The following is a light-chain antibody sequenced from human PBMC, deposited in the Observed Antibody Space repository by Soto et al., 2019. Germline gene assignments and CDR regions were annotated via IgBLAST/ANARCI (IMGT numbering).Light chain of an antibody. CDR1: SSDVGDYNY. J-gene: IGLJ3*02. CDR3: TSSTKAGTWV. V-gene: IGLV2-14*01. Sequence: QSALTQPASVSGSPGRSITISCTGTSSDVGDYNYVSWYQQHPGKAPKLMIYEVTHRPSGVSNRFSGSKSGNTASLTISGLQAEDEADYHCTSSTKAGTWVFGGGTKLTVL. CDR2: EVT.